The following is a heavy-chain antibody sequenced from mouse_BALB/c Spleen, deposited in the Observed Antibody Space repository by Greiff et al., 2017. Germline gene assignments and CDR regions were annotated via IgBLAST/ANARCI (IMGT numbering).Heavy chain of an antibody. CDR3: ARGLWSYAMDY. CDR2: IDPANGNT. Sequence: EVQLQQSGAGLVKPGASVKFSCTASGFYIKDTYMHWVKQRPERGLVWIGRIDPANGNTKYDPNFQGKATITADTSSNTAYLQLSSLTSEDTAVYYCARGLWSYAMDYWGQGTTVTVSS. D-gene: IGHD1-1*02. V-gene: IGHV14-3*02. CDR1: GFYIKDTY. J-gene: IGHJ4*01.